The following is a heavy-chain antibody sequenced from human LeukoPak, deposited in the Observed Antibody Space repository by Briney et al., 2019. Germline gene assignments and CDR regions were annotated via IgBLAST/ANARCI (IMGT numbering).Heavy chain of an antibody. CDR2: ILYDGSNK. Sequence: GGSLRVSCAASGFTFSSYGMHWVRQAPGKGLEWVAVILYDGSNKYYADSVKGRFTISRDNTKTTLYLQMHSLRAEDTAVYYCAREAYDSTWSGFDPWGQGTLVTVSS. D-gene: IGHD6-13*01. J-gene: IGHJ5*02. CDR3: AREAYDSTWSGFDP. CDR1: GFTFSSYG. V-gene: IGHV3-33*01.